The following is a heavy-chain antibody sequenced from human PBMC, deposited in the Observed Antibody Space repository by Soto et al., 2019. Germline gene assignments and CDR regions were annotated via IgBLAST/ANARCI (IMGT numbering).Heavy chain of an antibody. Sequence: QVQLQESDPGLVRPSGTLSLTCTVSGGSISSTNRWSWVRQPPGKGLEWIGEIYHSGSTNYNPSLKSRVTMSVDKSKNQFSLRLSSVTAADTAVYYCARDGAAALFRPPLTFWGQGTLVTVSS. CDR2: IYHSGST. J-gene: IGHJ4*02. CDR3: ARDGAAALFRPPLTF. V-gene: IGHV4-4*02. CDR1: GGSISSTNR. D-gene: IGHD6-13*01.